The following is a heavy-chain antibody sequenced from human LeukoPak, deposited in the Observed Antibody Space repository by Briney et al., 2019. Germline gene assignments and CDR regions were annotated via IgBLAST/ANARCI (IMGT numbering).Heavy chain of an antibody. J-gene: IGHJ4*02. Sequence: PGRSLRLSCAASGFTFSTYRMSWVRQAPGKGLEWVTNIKQDGSEKHYVDSVKGRFTISRDNGKNSLYLQMSSLRAEDTAVYYCARVSPNTVTTLQYFDYWGQGTLVTVSS. CDR2: IKQDGSEK. D-gene: IGHD4-17*01. V-gene: IGHV3-7*01. CDR1: GFTFSTYR. CDR3: ARVSPNTVTTLQYFDY.